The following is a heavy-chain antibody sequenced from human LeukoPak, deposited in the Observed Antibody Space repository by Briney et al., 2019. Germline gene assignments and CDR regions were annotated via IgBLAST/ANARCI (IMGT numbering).Heavy chain of an antibody. CDR2: INGNGGST. J-gene: IGHJ4*02. V-gene: IGHV3-64*01. CDR3: ARSLGAGSYLDF. D-gene: IGHD3-10*02. CDR1: GFTFSNYA. Sequence: GGSLRLSCAASGFTFSNYAMHWVRQAPGKGLEYLSAINGNGGSTYYATSVKGKFTITRDNSKNTLYLQMDSLGAEDMAVFYCARSLGAGSYLDFWGQGTLVTVSS.